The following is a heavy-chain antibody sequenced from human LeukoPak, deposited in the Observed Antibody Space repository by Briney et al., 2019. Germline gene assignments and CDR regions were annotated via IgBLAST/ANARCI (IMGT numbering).Heavy chain of an antibody. CDR2: INPSGGST. CDR3: ARRSDYKEVDN. V-gene: IGHV1-46*01. CDR1: GYTFTSYY. J-gene: IGHJ3*02. D-gene: IGHD3-10*01. Sequence: ASVKVSCKASGYTFTSYYMHWVRQAPGQGLEWRGIINPSGGSTSYAQKFQGRVTMTRDTSTSTVYMQLSSLRAEDTAVYYCARRSDYKEVDNWGQGTMVTVSS.